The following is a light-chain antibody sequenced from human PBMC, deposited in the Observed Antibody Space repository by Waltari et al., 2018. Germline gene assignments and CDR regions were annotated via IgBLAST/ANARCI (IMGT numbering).Light chain of an antibody. V-gene: IGKV2-28*01. CDR1: QSLLHVNGYNY. CDR2: LGS. J-gene: IGKJ4*01. Sequence: DIVMTQSPLSLPVTPGEPASISCSSSQSLLHVNGYNYLDWYLQKPGHSPQLLIYLGSNRASGVPDRFSGSGSGTDFTLKISRVEAEDVGVYYCMQALQTPLTFGGGTKVEIK. CDR3: MQALQTPLT.